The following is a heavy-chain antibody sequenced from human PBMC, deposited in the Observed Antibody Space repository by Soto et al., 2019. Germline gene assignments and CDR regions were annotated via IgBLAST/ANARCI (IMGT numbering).Heavy chain of an antibody. V-gene: IGHV3-30*18. CDR1: GFTFSSYG. D-gene: IGHD5-12*01. CDR3: AKDGGRGYSGYPDNYYFDY. J-gene: IGHJ4*02. Sequence: GGSLRLSCAASGFTFSSYGMHWVRQAPGKGLEWVAVISYDGSNKYYADSVKGRFTISRDNSKNTLYLQMNSLRAEDTAVYYCAKDGGRGYSGYPDNYYFDYWGQGTLVTVSS. CDR2: ISYDGSNK.